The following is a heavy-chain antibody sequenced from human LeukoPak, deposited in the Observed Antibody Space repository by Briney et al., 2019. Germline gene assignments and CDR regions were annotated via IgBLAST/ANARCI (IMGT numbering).Heavy chain of an antibody. CDR2: ISAYNGNT. Sequence: ASVTVSCTASGYTFTSYGISWVRQAPGQGLEWMGWISAYNGNTNYAQKLQGRVTMTTDTSTSTAYMELRSLRSDDTAVYYCAREQSNSEYSSGWHVLDYWGQGTLVTVSS. D-gene: IGHD6-19*01. CDR1: GYTFTSYG. CDR3: AREQSNSEYSSGWHVLDY. J-gene: IGHJ4*02. V-gene: IGHV1-18*01.